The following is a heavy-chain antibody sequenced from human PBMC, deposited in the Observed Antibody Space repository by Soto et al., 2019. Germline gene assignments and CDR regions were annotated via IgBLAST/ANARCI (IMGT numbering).Heavy chain of an antibody. V-gene: IGHV5-51*01. CDR3: ARGHSESGPGYDH. CDR1: GHLFNNHW. CDR2: LCPRGSKT. J-gene: IGHJ4*02. D-gene: IGHD2-15*01. Sequence: GESLKISCKGPGHLFNNHWIGLVCQTPGQGLAWFVFLCPRGSKTKTSPSFQGQISFSVDNSINNFYLQLTSLKDTDTAIYFCARGHSESGPGYDHWGQGTLVTVSS.